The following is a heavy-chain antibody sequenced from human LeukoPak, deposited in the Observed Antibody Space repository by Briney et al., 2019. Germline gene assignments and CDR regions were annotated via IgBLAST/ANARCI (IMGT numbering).Heavy chain of an antibody. V-gene: IGHV3-23*01. D-gene: IGHD2-15*01. CDR2: ICANDGNT. CDR3: AKGGGSSCYSPCDY. Sequence: GGSLRLSCAASGLTFRNYAMSWVRQAPGKGLEWVSVICANDGNTYYADAVKGRFTISRDNSKDTLYLQMDSLRAEDTAVYYCAKGGGSSCYSPCDYWGQGILVTVSS. J-gene: IGHJ4*02. CDR1: GLTFRNYA.